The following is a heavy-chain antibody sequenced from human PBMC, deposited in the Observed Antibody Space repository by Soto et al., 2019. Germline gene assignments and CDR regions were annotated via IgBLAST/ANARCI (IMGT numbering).Heavy chain of an antibody. D-gene: IGHD1-26*01. Sequence: EVQLVESGGGLVQPGGSLRLSCVASGFTFSSYSMNWVRQAPGKGLEWVSYISATSRTIHYADSVRGRFTVSRDNAKNSLYLQMSSLRDEDTAVYYCARDFAWAFDYWGQGTLLTVS. CDR2: ISATSRTI. CDR1: GFTFSSYS. CDR3: ARDFAWAFDY. J-gene: IGHJ4*02. V-gene: IGHV3-48*02.